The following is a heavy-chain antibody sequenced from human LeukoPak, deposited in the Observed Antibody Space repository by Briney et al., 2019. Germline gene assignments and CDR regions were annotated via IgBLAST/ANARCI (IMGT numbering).Heavy chain of an antibody. CDR2: ISSSSSYI. CDR1: GFTFSSYA. D-gene: IGHD1-26*01. Sequence: GGSLRLSCAASGFTFSSYAMSWVRQAPGKGLEWVSSISSSSSYIYYADSVKGRFTISSDNAKNSLYLQMNSLRAEDTAVYYCASRSGRVGASNYWGQGTLVTVSS. J-gene: IGHJ4*02. V-gene: IGHV3-21*01. CDR3: ASRSGRVGASNY.